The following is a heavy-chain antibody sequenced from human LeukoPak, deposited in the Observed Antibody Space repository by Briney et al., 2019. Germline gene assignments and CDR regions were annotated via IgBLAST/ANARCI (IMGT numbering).Heavy chain of an antibody. V-gene: IGHV4-4*07. CDR1: GGSISSYY. Sequence: SETLSLTCTVSGGSISSYYWSWIRQPAGKRLEWIGRIYTSGSTNYNPSLKSRVTMSVDTSKNQFSLKLSSVTAADTAVYYCARVGVLSIVVVSTSHYYYYMDVWGKGTTVTVSS. CDR3: ARVGVLSIVVVSTSHYYYYMDV. CDR2: IYTSGST. D-gene: IGHD3-22*01. J-gene: IGHJ6*03.